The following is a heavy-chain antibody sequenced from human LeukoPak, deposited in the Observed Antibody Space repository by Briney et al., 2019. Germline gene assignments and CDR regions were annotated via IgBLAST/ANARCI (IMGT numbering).Heavy chain of an antibody. Sequence: RASVKVSCKASGYTYTTNYMHWVRQAPGQGLAWMGIVNPTGGSTTYAQKFQGRVTMTRDTSTSTVYMELSSLRSEDTAVYYCAREASGVNGFDYWGQGTLVTVSS. D-gene: IGHD3-10*01. J-gene: IGHJ4*02. CDR2: VNPTGGST. CDR1: GYTYTTNY. CDR3: AREASGVNGFDY. V-gene: IGHV1-46*01.